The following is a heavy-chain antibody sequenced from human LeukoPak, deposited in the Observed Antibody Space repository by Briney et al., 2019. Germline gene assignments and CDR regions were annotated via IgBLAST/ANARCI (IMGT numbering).Heavy chain of an antibody. V-gene: IGHV3-30*02. J-gene: IGHJ4*02. CDR1: GFSFSHFG. CDR2: IGSDGDKK. CDR3: AKDGYCSGGACYAWHFDS. Sequence: PGGSLRLSCAASGFSFSHFGMHWVRQAPGKGLEWVAFIGSDGDKKYFADSLKGRLTISRDNSKNVLFLQVSSLRTEDTAVYYCAKDGYCSGGACYAWHFDSWGLGTLVTVSS. D-gene: IGHD2-15*01.